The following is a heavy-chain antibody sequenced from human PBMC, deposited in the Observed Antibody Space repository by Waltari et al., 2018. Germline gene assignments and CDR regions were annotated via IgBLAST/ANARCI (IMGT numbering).Heavy chain of an antibody. Sequence: QVQLVQSGAEVKKPGASVKVSCKVSGYTLTELSMHWVRQAPGKGLEWRGGFEPEECETISAQKFQGRVTMTEDTSTDTAYMELSSLRSEDTAVYYCATLRNVLRFLEWLGDYYFDYWGQGTLVTVSS. D-gene: IGHD3-3*01. CDR3: ATLRNVLRFLEWLGDYYFDY. CDR1: GYTLTELS. CDR2: FEPEECET. V-gene: IGHV1-24*01. J-gene: IGHJ4*02.